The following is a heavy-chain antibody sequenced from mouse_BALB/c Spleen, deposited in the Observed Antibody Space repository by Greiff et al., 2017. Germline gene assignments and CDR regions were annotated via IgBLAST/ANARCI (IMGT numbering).Heavy chain of an antibody. D-gene: IGHD2-14*01. J-gene: IGHJ4*01. CDR3: ARDRGYYRYDVGGYYYAMDY. V-gene: IGHV2-6-7*01. CDR1: GFSLTGYG. Sequence: VQGVESGPGLVAPSQSLSITCPVSGFSLTGYGVHWVRQPPGKGLEWLGMLWGDGSTDYNSALKSRLSISKNNSKSQVFLKMNSLQTDDTARYYCARDRGYYRYDVGGYYYAMDYWGQGTSVTVSS. CDR2: LWGDGST.